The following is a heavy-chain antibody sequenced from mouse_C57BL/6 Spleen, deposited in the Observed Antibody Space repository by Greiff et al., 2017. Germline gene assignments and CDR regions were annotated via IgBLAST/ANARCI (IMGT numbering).Heavy chain of an antibody. Sequence: QVPLQQPGAELVRPGSSVKLSCKASGYTFPSSWMDWVKQRPGQGLDWIGNIYPSDSDTHYHPKFKDKATLTVDKSSSTAYMQLSSLTSEDSAVYDCARSRQLRPPCAMDYWGQGTSVTVSS. CDR1: GYTFPSSW. CDR2: IYPSDSDT. D-gene: IGHD3-2*02. J-gene: IGHJ4*01. V-gene: IGHV1-61*01. CDR3: ARSRQLRPPCAMDY.